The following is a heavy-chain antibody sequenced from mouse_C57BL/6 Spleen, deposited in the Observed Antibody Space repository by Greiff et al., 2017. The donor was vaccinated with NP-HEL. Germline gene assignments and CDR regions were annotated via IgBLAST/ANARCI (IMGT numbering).Heavy chain of an antibody. J-gene: IGHJ2*01. CDR3: ARGEDYFDY. V-gene: IGHV3-1*01. CDR2: ISYSGST. CDR1: GYSITSGYD. Sequence: EVQGVESGPGMVKPSQSLSLTCTVTGYSITSGYDWHWIRHFPGNKLEWMGYISYSGSTNYNPSLKSRISITHDTSKNHFFLKLNSVTTEDTATYYCARGEDYFDYWGQGTTLTVSS.